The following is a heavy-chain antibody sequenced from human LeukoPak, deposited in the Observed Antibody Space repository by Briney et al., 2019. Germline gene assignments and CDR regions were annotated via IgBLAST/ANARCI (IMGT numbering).Heavy chain of an antibody. J-gene: IGHJ3*02. CDR1: GFTFSSYW. V-gene: IGHV3-48*04. D-gene: IGHD1-1*01. CDR3: ASPVKYNWNDLGAFDI. Sequence: GGSLRLSCAASGFTFSSYWMSWVRQAPGKGLEWVSYISSSGSTIYYADSVKGRSTISRDNAKNSLYLQMNSLRAEDTAVYYCASPVKYNWNDLGAFDIWGQGTMVTVSS. CDR2: ISSSGSTI.